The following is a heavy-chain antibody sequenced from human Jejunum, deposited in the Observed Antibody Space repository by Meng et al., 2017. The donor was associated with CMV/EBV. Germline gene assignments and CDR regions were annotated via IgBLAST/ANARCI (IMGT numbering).Heavy chain of an antibody. CDR3: AREADGATFDY. D-gene: IGHD1-26*01. CDR1: GSTFPSYG. V-gene: IGHV1-18*01. Sequence: VQLVQSGAELKKPGASVKVSCKASGSTFPSYGISWVRQAPGQGLEWMGWISGYNGNTNYAQKLQGRVTMTTDTSTSTAYMELRSPRSDDTAVYYCAREADGATFDYWGQGTLVTVSS. J-gene: IGHJ4*02. CDR2: ISGYNGNT.